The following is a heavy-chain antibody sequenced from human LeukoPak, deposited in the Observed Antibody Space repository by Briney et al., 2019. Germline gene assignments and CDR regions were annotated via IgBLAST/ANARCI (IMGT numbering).Heavy chain of an antibody. CDR2: IIPIFGTA. D-gene: IGHD2-2*01. V-gene: IGHV1-69*05. J-gene: IGHJ5*02. CDR1: GGTFSSYA. Sequence: ASVKVSCKASGGTFSSYAISWVRQAPGQGLEWMGGIIPIFGTANYAQKFQGRVTITTDESTSTAYMELSSLRSEDTAVYYCVSGEVPAGLLWYPPFDPWGQGTLVTVSS. CDR3: VSGEVPAGLLWYPPFDP.